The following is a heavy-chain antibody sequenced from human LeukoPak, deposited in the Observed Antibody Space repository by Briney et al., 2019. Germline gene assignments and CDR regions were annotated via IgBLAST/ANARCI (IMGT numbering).Heavy chain of an antibody. Sequence: GGSLRLSCAASGFTFSSYAMGWVRQAPGKGLEWVSAISGSGGSTYYADSVKGRFTISRDNAKNSLYLQMNSLRAEDTAVYYCARDISWELPDFDYWGQGTLVTVSS. CDR2: ISGSGGST. J-gene: IGHJ4*02. D-gene: IGHD1-26*01. CDR1: GFTFSSYA. V-gene: IGHV3-23*01. CDR3: ARDISWELPDFDY.